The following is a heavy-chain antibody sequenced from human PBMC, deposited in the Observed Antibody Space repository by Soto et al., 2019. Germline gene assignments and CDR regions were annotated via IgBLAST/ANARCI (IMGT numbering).Heavy chain of an antibody. J-gene: IGHJ6*02. CDR1: GFTFSSYG. CDR3: AKGEGYYYDSSGQLTYYYYYGMDV. CDR2: ISYDGSNK. V-gene: IGHV3-30*18. D-gene: IGHD3-22*01. Sequence: VGSLRLSCAASGFTFSSYGMHWVRQAPGKGLEWVAVISYDGSNKYYADSVKGRFTISRDNSKNTLYLQMNSLRAEDTAVYYCAKGEGYYYDSSGQLTYYYYYGMDVWGQGTTVTVSS.